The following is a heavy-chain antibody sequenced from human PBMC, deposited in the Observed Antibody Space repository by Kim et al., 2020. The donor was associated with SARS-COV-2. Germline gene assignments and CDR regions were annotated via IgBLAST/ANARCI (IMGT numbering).Heavy chain of an antibody. V-gene: IGHV3-23*01. CDR1: GFTFSTHA. CDR3: ARSVGWSFDS. D-gene: IGHD2-2*03. J-gene: IGHJ4*02. Sequence: GGSQRLSCAASGFTFSTHAMSWVRQTPGKGLEWVSTISSSGGATYYTDSVRGRFTISRDNSKSTLYLQLNSLRDDDTAVFYCARSVGWSFDSWGQGTLVTVSS. CDR2: ISSSGGAT.